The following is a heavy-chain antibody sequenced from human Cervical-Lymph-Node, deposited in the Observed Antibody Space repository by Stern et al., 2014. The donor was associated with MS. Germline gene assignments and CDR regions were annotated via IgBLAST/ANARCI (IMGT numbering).Heavy chain of an antibody. CDR3: ARGGASSSWYYFDY. J-gene: IGHJ4*02. D-gene: IGHD6-13*01. CDR1: GYTFTSYA. Sequence: MQLVESGAEVKKPGASVKVSCKASGYTFTSYAMHWVRQAPGQRLEWMGWINAGKGNTKYSQKFQGRVAITRDTSASTAYMELSSLRSEDTAVYYCARGGASSSWYYFDYWGQGTLVTVSS. V-gene: IGHV1-3*01. CDR2: INAGKGNT.